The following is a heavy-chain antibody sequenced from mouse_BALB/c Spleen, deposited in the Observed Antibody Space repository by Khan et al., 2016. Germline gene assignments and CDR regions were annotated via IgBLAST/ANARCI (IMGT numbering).Heavy chain of an antibody. CDR1: GYTFTNYY. J-gene: IGHJ3*01. CDR2: IYPGNVNT. CDR3: ARDDYGNPFTY. D-gene: IGHD2-1*01. V-gene: IGHV1S56*01. Sequence: QVQLKQSGPELVKPGASVRISCKATGYTFTNYYIHWVKQRPGQGLEWIGWIYPGNVNTKCNEKFKGKAALTADKSSSTAYMQLSSLTSEDSAVXFCARDDYGNPFTYWGQGTLVTVSA.